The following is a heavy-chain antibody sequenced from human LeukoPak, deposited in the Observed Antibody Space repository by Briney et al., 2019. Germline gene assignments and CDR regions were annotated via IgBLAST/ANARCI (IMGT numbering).Heavy chain of an antibody. V-gene: IGHV3-7*01. D-gene: IGHD3-10*01. CDR2: IKEDGSEK. J-gene: IGHJ5*02. Sequence: GGSLRLSCVASGFTFSVYWMSWVSHAPGKGLEWVANIKEDGSEKYYVDSVKGRFTISRDNAKNSLYLQMSSLRAEDTAVYYCARGGSWFAPWGQGTLVTVSS. CDR3: ARGGSWFAP. CDR1: GFTFSVYW.